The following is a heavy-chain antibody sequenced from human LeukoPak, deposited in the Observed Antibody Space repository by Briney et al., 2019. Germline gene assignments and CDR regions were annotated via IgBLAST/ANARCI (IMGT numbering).Heavy chain of an antibody. CDR1: GGSFSGYY. D-gene: IGHD6-13*01. Sequence: ASGTLSLTCAVYGGSFSGYYWSWIRQPPAKGLEWIGEINHSGSTNYNPSLKSRVTISVDTSKNQFSLKLSSVTAADTAVYYCARKSWTDAFDIWGQGTMVTVSS. CDR3: ARKSWTDAFDI. V-gene: IGHV4-34*01. J-gene: IGHJ3*02. CDR2: INHSGST.